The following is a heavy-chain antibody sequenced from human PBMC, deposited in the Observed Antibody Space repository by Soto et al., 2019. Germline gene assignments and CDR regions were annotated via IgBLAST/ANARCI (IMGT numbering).Heavy chain of an antibody. D-gene: IGHD6-6*01. CDR3: ARVIAARPFYYYYYGMDV. CDR1: GFTFSSYA. V-gene: IGHV3-7*03. Sequence: EVQLLESGGGLVQPGGSLRLSCAASGFTFSSYAMSWVRQAPGKGLEWVANIKQDGSEKYYVDSVKGRFTISRDNAKNSLYLQMNSLRAEDTAVYYCARVIAARPFYYYYYGMDVWGQGTTVTVSS. J-gene: IGHJ6*02. CDR2: IKQDGSEK.